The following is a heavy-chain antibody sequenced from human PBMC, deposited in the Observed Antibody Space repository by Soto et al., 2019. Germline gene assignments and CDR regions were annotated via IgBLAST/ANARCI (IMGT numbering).Heavy chain of an antibody. J-gene: IGHJ6*03. D-gene: IGHD2-15*01. V-gene: IGHV4-34*01. CDR3: ARELGYCSGGSCYSGFWYYYYYMDV. CDR2: INHSGST. Sequence: SETLSLTCAVYGGSFSGYYWSWIRQPPGKGLEWIGEINHSGSTNYNPSLKSRVTISVDTSKNQFSLKLSSVTAADTAVYYCARELGYCSGGSCYSGFWYYYYYMDVWGKGTTVTVSS. CDR1: GGSFSGYY.